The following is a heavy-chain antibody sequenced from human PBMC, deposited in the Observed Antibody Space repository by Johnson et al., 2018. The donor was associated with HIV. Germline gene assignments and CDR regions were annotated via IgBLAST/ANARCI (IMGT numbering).Heavy chain of an antibody. CDR1: GFTFSSYG. V-gene: IGHV3-30*03. CDR2: ISYDGSNK. CDR3: ARDMIIEAFDI. J-gene: IGHJ3*02. D-gene: IGHD3-16*01. Sequence: QVQLVESGGGVVQPGRSLRLSCAASGFTFSSYGMHWVRQAPGKGLEWVAVISYDGSNKYYVDSVKGRFTISRDNAKNSLYLQMNSLRAEDTAVYYCARDMIIEAFDIWGQGTMVTVSS.